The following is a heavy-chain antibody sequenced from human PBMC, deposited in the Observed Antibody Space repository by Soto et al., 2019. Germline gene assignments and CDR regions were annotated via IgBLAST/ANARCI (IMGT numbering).Heavy chain of an antibody. D-gene: IGHD2-2*02. CDR3: VREYCSSTSCYNLDY. CDR1: GYTFTSYG. CDR2: ISAYNGNT. J-gene: IGHJ4*02. V-gene: IGHV1-18*01. Sequence: QVQLVQSGAEVKKPGASVKVSCKASGYTFTSYGISWVRQAPGQGLEWMGWISAYNGNTNYAQKLQGRVTMTTDTSTSTAYVELRSLRSDDTAVYYCVREYCSSTSCYNLDYWGQGTLVTVSS.